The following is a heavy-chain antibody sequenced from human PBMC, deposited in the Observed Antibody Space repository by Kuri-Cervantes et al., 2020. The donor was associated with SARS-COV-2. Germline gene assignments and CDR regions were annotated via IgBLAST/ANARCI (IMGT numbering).Heavy chain of an antibody. D-gene: IGHD1-26*01. CDR3: ARGTRRQWELLLY. J-gene: IGHJ4*02. CDR2: ISYSGST. V-gene: IGHV4-59*01. CDR1: GDSISSYP. Sequence: SETLSLTCTVSGDSISSYPWTWIRQPPGEGLEWIGSISYSGSTNYNPPLESRVTISVDTSKNQFSLKLTSVTAADTAVYYCARGTRRQWELLLYWGQGTLVTVSS.